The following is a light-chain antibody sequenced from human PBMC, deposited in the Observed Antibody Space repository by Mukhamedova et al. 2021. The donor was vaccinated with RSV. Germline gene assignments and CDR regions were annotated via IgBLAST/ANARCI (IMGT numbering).Light chain of an antibody. V-gene: IGKV1-17*01. J-gene: IGKJ2*01. Sequence: WYQRRVHGKAPKRLIYAASSWQSGDPSRFSGSGSGTAFTLTISSLQPEDFATYYCLQHNSYSPTFDQGTNLEIK. CDR3: LQHNSYSPT. CDR2: AAS.